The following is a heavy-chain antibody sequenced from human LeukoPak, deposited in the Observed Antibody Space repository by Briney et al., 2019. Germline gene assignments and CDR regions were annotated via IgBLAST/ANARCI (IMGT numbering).Heavy chain of an antibody. V-gene: IGHV1-69*01. CDR2: IIPIFGAA. J-gene: IGHJ6*03. D-gene: IGHD1/OR15-1a*01. Sequence: SVKVSCKTSVGTFNSYPINWVRQAPGQGLEWMGGIIPIFGAANYAHNFQGRVTITADESTTTAFMELHSLRFEDSAVYFCARVPLAQTRPFYFYYMDVWGQGTTVIVSS. CDR3: ARVPLAQTRPFYFYYMDV. CDR1: VGTFNSYP.